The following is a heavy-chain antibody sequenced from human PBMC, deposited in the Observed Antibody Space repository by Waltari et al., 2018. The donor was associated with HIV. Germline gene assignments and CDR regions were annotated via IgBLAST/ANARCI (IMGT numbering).Heavy chain of an antibody. V-gene: IGHV1-2*02. CDR3: ASPASITMVRSPRDAFDI. Sequence: QVQLVQSGAEVKKPGASVKVSCKASGYTFTGYYMHWVRQPPGQGLEWMGGINPNSGGTNYAQKFQGRVTMTRDTSISTAYMELCRLRSDDTAVYYCASPASITMVRSPRDAFDIWGQGTMVTVSS. CDR2: INPNSGGT. CDR1: GYTFTGYY. J-gene: IGHJ3*02. D-gene: IGHD3-10*01.